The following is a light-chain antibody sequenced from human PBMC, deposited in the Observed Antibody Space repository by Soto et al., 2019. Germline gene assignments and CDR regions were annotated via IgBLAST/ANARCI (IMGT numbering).Light chain of an antibody. J-gene: IGKJ1*01. CDR2: DAS. CDR3: QQYNSNWT. CDR1: QSIGSW. Sequence: DIQMTQSPSTLSASVGDRATITCRASQSIGSWLAWYQQKPGKAPKVLLYDASSLESGVPSRCGGSGSWTDFTLTISSLQLDEFATDYCQQYNSNWTFGQGTKVEIK. V-gene: IGKV1-5*01.